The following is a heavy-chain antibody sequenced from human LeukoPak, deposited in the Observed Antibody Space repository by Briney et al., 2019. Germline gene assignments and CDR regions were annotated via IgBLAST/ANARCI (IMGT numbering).Heavy chain of an antibody. V-gene: IGHV3-33*01. CDR1: GFTFSSYG. D-gene: IGHD3-10*01. CDR2: IWYDGSNK. CDR3: ARDWNSMVRGVIIYYYGMDV. J-gene: IGHJ6*02. Sequence: PGGSLRLSCAASGFTFSSYGMHWVRQAPGKGLEWVAVIWYDGSNKYYADSVKGRFTISRDNSKNILYPQMNSLRAEGTAVYYCARDWNSMVRGVIIYYYGMDVWGQGTTVTVSS.